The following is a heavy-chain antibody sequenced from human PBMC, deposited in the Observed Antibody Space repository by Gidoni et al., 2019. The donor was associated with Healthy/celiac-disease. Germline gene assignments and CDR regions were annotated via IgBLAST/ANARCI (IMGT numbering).Heavy chain of an antibody. J-gene: IGHJ4*02. D-gene: IGHD3-22*01. Sequence: EVQLLESGGGLVQHGGSLRLSCAASGFPFSRYAMSWVRLAPGKGFEWVSANSGRGGSTYYADSVKGRFTISRDNSKNTLYLQMNSLRAEDTAVYYCANYYDSSGYYYDYWGQGTLVTVSS. V-gene: IGHV3-23*01. CDR3: ANYYDSSGYYYDY. CDR2: NSGRGGST. CDR1: GFPFSRYA.